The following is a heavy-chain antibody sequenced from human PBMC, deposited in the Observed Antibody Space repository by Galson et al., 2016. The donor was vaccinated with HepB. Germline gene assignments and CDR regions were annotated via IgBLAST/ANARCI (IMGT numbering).Heavy chain of an antibody. Sequence: SVKVSCKASGGTFGNSAIHWIRQAPGQGLQWMGGITPLFGTTDYGQTFEGRVSITAHDSNDVVYMEMSSLSSEDTATYFCARDESAAHWFFDLWGRGTLITVSS. CDR1: GGTFGNSA. CDR2: ITPLFGTT. J-gene: IGHJ2*01. CDR3: ARDESAAHWFFDL. V-gene: IGHV1-69*13.